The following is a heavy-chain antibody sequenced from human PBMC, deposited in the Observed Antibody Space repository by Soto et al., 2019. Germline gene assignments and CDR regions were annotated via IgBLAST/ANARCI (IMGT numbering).Heavy chain of an antibody. J-gene: IGHJ4*02. Sequence: PSETLSLTCAVYGGSFSGYYWSWIRRPPGKGLEWIGEINHSGSTNYNPSLKSGGTISVNTSKNQFSLKLSSATAADKAVYYCARGVHYFDSWGQGTLVTVSS. V-gene: IGHV4-34*01. CDR2: INHSGST. CDR3: ARGVHYFDS. CDR1: GGSFSGYY.